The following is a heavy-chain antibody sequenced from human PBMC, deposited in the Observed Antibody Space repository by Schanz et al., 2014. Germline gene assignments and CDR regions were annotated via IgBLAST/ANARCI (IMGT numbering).Heavy chain of an antibody. CDR2: ISNDGSIK. V-gene: IGHV3-30-3*01. Sequence: QVQMVESGGGVVQPGRSLRLSCAASGFTFSSYAMHWVRQAPGKGLEWVALISNDGSIKYYADSVEGRFTISRDNSRNTLYLQMNSLRTEDTAVYYCAKDSTHIDSVLVPTAIDYWGQGTLVTVSS. CDR1: GFTFSSYA. D-gene: IGHD2-2*01. J-gene: IGHJ4*02. CDR3: AKDSTHIDSVLVPTAIDY.